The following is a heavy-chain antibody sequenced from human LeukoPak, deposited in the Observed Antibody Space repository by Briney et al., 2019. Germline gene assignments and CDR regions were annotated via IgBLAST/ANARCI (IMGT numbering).Heavy chain of an antibody. J-gene: IGHJ5*02. Sequence: PGGTLRLSCAASGFTFSSYAMSWVRQAPGKGLEWVSAISGSGGSTYYADSVKGRFTISRDNSKNTLYLQMNSLRAEDTALYYCARAGAVRFDPWGPGTLVTVSS. V-gene: IGHV3-23*01. CDR2: ISGSGGST. CDR3: ARAGAVRFDP. CDR1: GFTFSSYA. D-gene: IGHD3-10*01.